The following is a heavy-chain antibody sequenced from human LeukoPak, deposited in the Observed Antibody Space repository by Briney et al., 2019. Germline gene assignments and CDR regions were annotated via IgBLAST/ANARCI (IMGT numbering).Heavy chain of an antibody. D-gene: IGHD6-13*01. Sequence: SVKVSCKASGGTFSSYAISWVRQAPGQGLEWMGGIIPIIGTANYAQKFQGRVTITADKSTSTAYMELSSLRSEDTAVYYCARVGRAAAGRRPNWFDPWGQGTLVTVSS. V-gene: IGHV1-69*06. CDR1: GGTFSSYA. CDR3: ARVGRAAAGRRPNWFDP. CDR2: IIPIIGTA. J-gene: IGHJ5*02.